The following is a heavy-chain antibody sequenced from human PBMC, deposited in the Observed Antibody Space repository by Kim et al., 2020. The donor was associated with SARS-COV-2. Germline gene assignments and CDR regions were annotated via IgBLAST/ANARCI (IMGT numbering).Heavy chain of an antibody. CDR3: ARNLPAMVRGQRLSGDY. V-gene: IGHV3-11*06. D-gene: IGHD5-18*01. J-gene: IGHJ4*02. Sequence: VKGRFTIPRDNDKNSLYLQMNSLRAEDAAVYYCARNLPAMVRGQRLSGDYWGQGTLVTVSS.